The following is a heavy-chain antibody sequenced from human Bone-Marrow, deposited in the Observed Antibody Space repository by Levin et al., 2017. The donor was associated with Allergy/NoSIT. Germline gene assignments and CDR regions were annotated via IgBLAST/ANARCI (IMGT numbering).Heavy chain of an antibody. J-gene: IGHJ4*02. D-gene: IGHD6-13*01. V-gene: IGHV3-23*01. CDR2: ISGSGATT. CDR3: AKDLYPTSSGYGGQDY. Sequence: GESLKISCAASGFTFSSYAMSWVRQAPGKGLEWVSAISGSGATTYYADSVKGRFTISRDNSKYTLSVQMNSLRAEDTAVYYCAKDLYPTSSGYGGQDYWGQGTLVTVSS. CDR1: GFTFSSYA.